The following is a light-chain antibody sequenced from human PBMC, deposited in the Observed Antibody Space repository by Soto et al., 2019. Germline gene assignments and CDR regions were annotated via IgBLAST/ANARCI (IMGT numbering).Light chain of an antibody. V-gene: IGKV3-20*01. J-gene: IGKJ4*01. CDR1: QNVNNNF. CDR2: GVS. CDR3: QQHGASIT. Sequence: VLTQSPRTLSLSPGDSATLSCRASQNVNNNFVAWYQQKPGQAPSLLIYGVSDRATGVQDRFSGSGSGTEFTLTISRLEPEDFAVYYCQQHGASITFGGGTKVDIK.